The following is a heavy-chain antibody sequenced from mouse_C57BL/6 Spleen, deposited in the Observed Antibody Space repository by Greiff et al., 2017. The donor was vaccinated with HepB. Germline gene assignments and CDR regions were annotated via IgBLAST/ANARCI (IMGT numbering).Heavy chain of an antibody. D-gene: IGHD1-1*01. CDR1: GYSITSGYY. J-gene: IGHJ2*01. Sequence: EVKLMESGPGLVKPSHSLSLTCSVTGYSITSGYYWNWIRQFPGNKLEWMGYISYDGSNNYNPSLKNRISITRDTSKNQFFLKLNSVTTEDTATYYCARGTVVAPFDYWGQGTTLTVSS. CDR3: ARGTVVAPFDY. V-gene: IGHV3-6*01. CDR2: ISYDGSN.